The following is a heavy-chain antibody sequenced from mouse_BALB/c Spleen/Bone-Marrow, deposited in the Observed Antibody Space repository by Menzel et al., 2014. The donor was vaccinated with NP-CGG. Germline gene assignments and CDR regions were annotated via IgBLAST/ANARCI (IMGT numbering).Heavy chain of an antibody. V-gene: IGHV1-80*01. Sequence: QVQLKESGAELVRPGSSVKISCKASGYAFSVYWMNWVKQRPGQGLEWIGQLYPGDGDTNYNGKFKGRATLTADKSSNTAYMQLSSLASEDSAVYFCARGGISVDYWGQGTTLTVSS. J-gene: IGHJ2*01. CDR3: ARGGISVDY. CDR2: LYPGDGDT. CDR1: GYAFSVYW.